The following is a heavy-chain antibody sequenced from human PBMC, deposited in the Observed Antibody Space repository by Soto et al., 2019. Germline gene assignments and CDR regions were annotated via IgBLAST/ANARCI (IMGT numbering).Heavy chain of an antibody. D-gene: IGHD3-10*01. CDR2: IYTSGST. V-gene: IGHV4-4*07. CDR3: ARAPRDSHYYGSGSYYNGYDAFDI. CDR1: GGSISSYY. Sequence: PSETLSLTCTVSGGSISSYYWSWIRQPAGKGLEWIGRIYTSGSTNYNPSLKSRVTMSVDTSKNQFSLKLSSVTAADTAVYYCARAPRDSHYYGSGSYYNGYDAFDIWGQGTMVTV. J-gene: IGHJ3*02.